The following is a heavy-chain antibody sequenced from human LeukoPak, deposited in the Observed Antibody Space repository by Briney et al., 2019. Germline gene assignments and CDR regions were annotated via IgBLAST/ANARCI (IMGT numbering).Heavy chain of an antibody. CDR2: IYYSGST. V-gene: IGHV4-39*07. J-gene: IGHJ4*02. CDR1: GGSISGSSYF. D-gene: IGHD6-19*01. Sequence: SETLSLTCTVSGGSISGSSYFWGWIRQPPGKGLEWIGSIYYSGSTYYNPSLKSRVTISVDTPKNQFSLKLNSVTAADTAVYYCARSGGYSSPQNYWGQGTLVTVSS. CDR3: ARSGGYSSPQNY.